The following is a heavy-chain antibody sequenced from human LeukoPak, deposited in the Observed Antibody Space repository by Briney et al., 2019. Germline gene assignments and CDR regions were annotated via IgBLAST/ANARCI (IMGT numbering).Heavy chain of an antibody. CDR3: ARESLLAARFFDY. CDR1: GYTFTGYY. CDR2: INPNSGGT. Sequence: ASVKVSCKASGYTFTGYYMHWVRQAPGQGLEWMGWINPNSGGTNYAQKLQGRVTMTRDTSISTAYMELSRLRSDDTAVYYCARESLLAARFFDYWGQGTLVTVSS. D-gene: IGHD6-13*01. V-gene: IGHV1-2*02. J-gene: IGHJ4*02.